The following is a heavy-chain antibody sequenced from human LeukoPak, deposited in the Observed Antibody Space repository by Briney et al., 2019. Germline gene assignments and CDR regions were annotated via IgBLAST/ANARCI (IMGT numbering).Heavy chain of an antibody. J-gene: IGHJ3*02. V-gene: IGHV1-24*01. CDR3: ATRTGSYCSGGSCYGLEAFDI. CDR1: GYTLTELS. Sequence: GASVKVSCKVSGYTLTELSMHWVRQAPGKGLEWMGGFDPEDGETIYAQKLQGRVTMTEDTSTDTAYMELSSLRSEDTAVYYCATRTGSYCSGGSCYGLEAFDIWGQGTMVTVSS. D-gene: IGHD2-15*01. CDR2: FDPEDGET.